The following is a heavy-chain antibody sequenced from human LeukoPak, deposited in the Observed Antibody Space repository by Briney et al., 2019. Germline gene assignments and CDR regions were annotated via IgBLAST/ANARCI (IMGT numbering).Heavy chain of an antibody. CDR1: GGSISSYY. V-gene: IGHV4-4*07. CDR3: ARVKGSSGWYRDAFDI. Sequence: SETLSLTCTGSGGSISSYYWSWIRQPAGKGLEWIGRIYTSGSTNYNPSLKSRVTMSVDTSKNQFSLKLSSVTAADTAVYYCARVKGSSGWYRDAFDIWGQGTMVTVSS. CDR2: IYTSGST. D-gene: IGHD6-19*01. J-gene: IGHJ3*02.